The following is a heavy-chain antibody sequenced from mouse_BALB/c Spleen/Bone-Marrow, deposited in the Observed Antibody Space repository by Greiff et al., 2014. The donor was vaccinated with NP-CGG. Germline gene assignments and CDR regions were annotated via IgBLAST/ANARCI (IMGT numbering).Heavy chain of an antibody. CDR2: INPSTGYT. V-gene: IGHV1-4*01. D-gene: IGHD1-1*01. CDR1: GYTFTSYR. J-gene: IGHJ3*01. Sequence: QVQLKESGAELAKPGASVKMSCKASGYTFTSYRMHWVKQRPGQGLEWIGYINPSTGYTEYNQKSKDKATLTADKSSSTAYMQLSSLTSEDSAVYYCARSYYDGSSFAYWGQGTLVTVSA. CDR3: ARSYYDGSSFAY.